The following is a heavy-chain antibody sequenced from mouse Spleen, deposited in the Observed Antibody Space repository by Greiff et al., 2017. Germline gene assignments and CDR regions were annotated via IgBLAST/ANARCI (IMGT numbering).Heavy chain of an antibody. CDR1: GYTFSSYW. V-gene: IGHV1-9*01. CDR3: ARGIYYGYDRNFDY. Sequence: VQLQESGAELMKPGASVKISCKATGYTFSSYWIEWVKQRPGHGLKWIGEILPGSGSTNYNEKFKGKATFTADTSSNTAYMQLSSLTSEDSAVYYCARGIYYGYDRNFDYWGQGTTLTVSS. J-gene: IGHJ2*01. D-gene: IGHD2-2*01. CDR2: ILPGSGST.